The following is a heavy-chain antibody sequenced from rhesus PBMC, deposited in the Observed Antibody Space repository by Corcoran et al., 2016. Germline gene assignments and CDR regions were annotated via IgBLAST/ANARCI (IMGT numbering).Heavy chain of an antibody. J-gene: IGHJ4*01. CDR2: IYGRGSST. D-gene: IGHD6-13*01. CDR1: GGSISSSY. Sequence: QLQLQESGPGLVKPSETLSVTCAVSGGSISSSYWSWIRQAPGQGLEWIGYIYGRGSSTNYNPSLKSRVTLSVDTSKNQLSLKLSSVTAADTAVYYCASSYSSWSYLDYWGQGVLVTVSS. CDR3: ASSYSSWSYLDY. V-gene: IGHV4-169*01.